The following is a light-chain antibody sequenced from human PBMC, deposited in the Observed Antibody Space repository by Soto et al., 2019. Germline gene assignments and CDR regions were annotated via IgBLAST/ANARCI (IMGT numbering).Light chain of an antibody. Sequence: IVMTQSPDSLAVSLGERATMNCKCSRSVLYKSNNKNHLAWYQQKTGQPPQMIIYWASPRESGVPARFSSRGSRTDFPLTIGSPEGEDVAFYRCQQYFDVPFPLGGGTKVDIK. CDR1: RSVLYKSNNKNH. CDR2: WAS. J-gene: IGKJ4*01. V-gene: IGKV4-1*01. CDR3: QQYFDVPFP.